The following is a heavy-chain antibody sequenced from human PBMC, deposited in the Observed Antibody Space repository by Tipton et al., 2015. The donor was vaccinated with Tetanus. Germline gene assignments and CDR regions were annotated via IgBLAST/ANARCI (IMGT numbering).Heavy chain of an antibody. CDR3: AGEFTY. CDR2: IYPSGIT. Sequence: GLVKPSETLFLSCTVSGGSISSSSHYWSWIRQPAGKGLEWIGRIYPSGITNYNPSLKSRVNMSVDTSKNQFSLKLTSVTAADTAIYYCAGEFTYWGQGTLVTVSS. D-gene: IGHD3-10*01. J-gene: IGHJ4*02. V-gene: IGHV4-61*02. CDR1: GGSISSSSHY.